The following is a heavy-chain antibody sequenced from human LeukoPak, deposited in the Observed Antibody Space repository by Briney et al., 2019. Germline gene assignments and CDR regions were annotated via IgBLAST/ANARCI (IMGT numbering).Heavy chain of an antibody. Sequence: GGSLRLSCAASGFTFSSYWMSWVRQAPGKGLEWVANIKQDGSEKYYADSVKGRFTISRDNSKNTLYLQMNSLRAEDTAVYYCARDVTYYDFWSGYYTRYYYYGMDVWGQGTTVTVSS. CDR1: GFTFSSYW. V-gene: IGHV3-7*01. CDR3: ARDVTYYDFWSGYYTRYYYYGMDV. J-gene: IGHJ6*02. D-gene: IGHD3-3*01. CDR2: IKQDGSEK.